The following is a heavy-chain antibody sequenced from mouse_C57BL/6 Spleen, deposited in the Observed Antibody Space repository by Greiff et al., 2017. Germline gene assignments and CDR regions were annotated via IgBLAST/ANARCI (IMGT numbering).Heavy chain of an antibody. CDR1: GYSITSGYY. Sequence: ESGPGLVKPSQSLSLTCSVTGYSITSGYYWNWIRQFPGNKLEWMGYISYDGSNNYNPSLKNRISITRDTSKNQFFLKLNSVTTEDTATYYCAKELGRGTWFAYWGQGTLVTVSA. CDR2: ISYDGSN. J-gene: IGHJ3*01. CDR3: AKELGRGTWFAY. V-gene: IGHV3-6*01. D-gene: IGHD4-1*01.